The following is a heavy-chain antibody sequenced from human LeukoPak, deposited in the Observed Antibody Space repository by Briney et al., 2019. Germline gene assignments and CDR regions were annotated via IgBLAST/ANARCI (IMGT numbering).Heavy chain of an antibody. CDR1: GFTFSNYV. CDR2: IRGSGGST. CDR3: AKGNWRYFDY. V-gene: IGHV3-23*01. J-gene: IGHJ4*02. D-gene: IGHD1-1*01. Sequence: GGSLRLSCAASGFTFSNYVMSWVRQAPGKGLEWVSAIRGSGGSTYYADSVKGRFTISRDNSKNTLYLQMNSLGADDTAVYYCAKGNWRYFDYWGQGTLVTVSS.